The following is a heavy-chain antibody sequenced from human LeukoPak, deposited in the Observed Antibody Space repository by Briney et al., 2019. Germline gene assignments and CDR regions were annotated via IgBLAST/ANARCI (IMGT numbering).Heavy chain of an antibody. CDR3: ARAPALVSSDYYYYGMDV. V-gene: IGHV1-2*02. CDR1: GYTFTGYY. CDR2: INPNSGGT. D-gene: IGHD3-16*01. J-gene: IGHJ6*01. Sequence: GASVKVSCKASGYTFTGYYMHWVRQAPGQGLEWMGWINPNSGGTNYAQKFQGRVTMTRDTSISTAYMKLSRLRSDDTAVYYCARAPALVSSDYYYYGMDVWGQGTTVTVSS.